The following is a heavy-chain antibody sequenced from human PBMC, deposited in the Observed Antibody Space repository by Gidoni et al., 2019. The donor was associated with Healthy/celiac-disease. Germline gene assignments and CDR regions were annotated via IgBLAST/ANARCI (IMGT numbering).Heavy chain of an antibody. CDR2: TYYRSKWYN. Sequence: QVQLQQSGPGLVKPSQTLALTGAIPGASVSSNSAAWNWIRQSPPRGLEWLGRTYYRSKWYNDYAVSVKSRITINPDTSKNQFSLQLNSVTPEDTAVYYCAREGSSSAVYYYGMDVWGQGTTVTVSS. J-gene: IGHJ6*02. CDR3: AREGSSSAVYYYGMDV. D-gene: IGHD6-6*01. V-gene: IGHV6-1*01. CDR1: GASVSSNSAA.